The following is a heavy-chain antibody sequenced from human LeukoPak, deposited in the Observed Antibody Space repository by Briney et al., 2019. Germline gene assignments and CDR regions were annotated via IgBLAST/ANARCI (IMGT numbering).Heavy chain of an antibody. CDR2: ISDDGNRR. CDR3: AREDVGYDFDS. CDR1: GFTFSSFG. J-gene: IGHJ4*02. V-gene: IGHV3-30*03. D-gene: IGHD2-2*01. Sequence: PGGSLRLSCAASGFTFSSFGIHWVRQAPGKGLEWVAVISDDGNRRFYVDSVKGRFTISRDNSKDTLYLQMYSLRAEDTAVYYCAREDVGYDFDSWGQGTLVTVSS.